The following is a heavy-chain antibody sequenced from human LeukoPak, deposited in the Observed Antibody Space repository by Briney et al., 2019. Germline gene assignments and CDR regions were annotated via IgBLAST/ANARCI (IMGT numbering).Heavy chain of an antibody. CDR3: AKDDGDSWAYDAFDI. CDR1: GFSFSSYA. V-gene: IGHV3-23*01. CDR2: ISGSVGST. D-gene: IGHD7-27*01. Sequence: GGSLRLSCAASGFSFSSYAMSWVRQAPGKGLEWVSAISGSVGSTFYADSVKGRFTISRDNSKNTLYLQMNSLRAEDTAVYYCAKDDGDSWAYDAFDIWGQGTMVTVSS. J-gene: IGHJ3*02.